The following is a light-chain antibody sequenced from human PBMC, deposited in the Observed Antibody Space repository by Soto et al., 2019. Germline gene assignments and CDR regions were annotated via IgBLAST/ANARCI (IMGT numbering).Light chain of an antibody. J-gene: IGKJ1*01. Sequence: EIVMTQSPATLSVSPGERATLSCRAIHSVSSNVSWYQQKPGQSPRLLLCGASTRATGIPARFSGSGSGTELTLIISSLQSEDFAVYYCQHYNNWPPWTFGQGTKVEIK. CDR2: GAS. CDR3: QHYNNWPPWT. CDR1: HSVSSN. V-gene: IGKV3-15*01.